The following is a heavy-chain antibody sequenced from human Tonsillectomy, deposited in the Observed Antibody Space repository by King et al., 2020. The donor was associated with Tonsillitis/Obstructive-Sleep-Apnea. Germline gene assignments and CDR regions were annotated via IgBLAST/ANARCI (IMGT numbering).Heavy chain of an antibody. D-gene: IGHD2-2*01. CDR3: ARNGPVPAAIFDYYYYYMDV. Sequence: HVQLVESGGGVVQPGRSLRLSCAASAFTFSNYAIHWVRQAPAKGLEWVAVISFDGSNKYYADSVKGRFTISRDNSKNTLYLQMNSLRTEDTAVYYCARNGPVPAAIFDYYYYYMDVWGKGTTVTVSS. V-gene: IGHV3-30*04. J-gene: IGHJ6*03. CDR2: ISFDGSNK. CDR1: AFTFSNYA.